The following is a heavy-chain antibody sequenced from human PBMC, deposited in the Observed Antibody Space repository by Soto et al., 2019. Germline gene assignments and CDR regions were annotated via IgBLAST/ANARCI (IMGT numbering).Heavy chain of an antibody. J-gene: IGHJ6*03. D-gene: IGHD3-10*01. V-gene: IGHV3-33*01. CDR3: ARDKGIWCGELLYDDYWYMDV. CDR1: GFTFSSYG. Sequence: QVQLVESGGGVVQPGRSLRLSWAASGFTFSSYGMHWVRQAPGKGLEWVAVIWYDGSNKYYADSVKGRFTISRDNSKNTLYLQMNSLRAEDTAVYYCARDKGIWCGELLYDDYWYMDVWGKGTKVTVS. CDR2: IWYDGSNK.